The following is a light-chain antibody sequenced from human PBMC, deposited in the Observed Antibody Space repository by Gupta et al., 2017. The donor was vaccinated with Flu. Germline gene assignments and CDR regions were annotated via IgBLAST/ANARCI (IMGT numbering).Light chain of an antibody. CDR3: SSDTNDDTWV. CDR1: SSDVGSYNR. Sequence: SVTISCTGTSSDVGSYNRVSWYQQPPGTAPKLIISEVRRRPSGVPDRLSASKSGNTASLTISGLQAEDDADYYCSSDTNDDTWVFGGGTKLTVL. V-gene: IGLV2-18*02. CDR2: EVR. J-gene: IGLJ3*02.